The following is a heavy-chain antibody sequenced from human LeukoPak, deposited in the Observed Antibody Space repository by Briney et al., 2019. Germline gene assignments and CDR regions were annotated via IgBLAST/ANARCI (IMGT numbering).Heavy chain of an antibody. CDR1: GGSFSGYY. D-gene: IGHD6-19*01. Sequence: SETLSLTCAVYGGSFSGYYWSWIRQPPGKGLEWIGEINHSGSTNYNPSLKSRVTISVDTSKNQFSLKLSSVTAADTAVYYCASGLIAVAVYFDHWGQGTLVTVSS. J-gene: IGHJ4*02. CDR2: INHSGST. V-gene: IGHV4-34*01. CDR3: ASGLIAVAVYFDH.